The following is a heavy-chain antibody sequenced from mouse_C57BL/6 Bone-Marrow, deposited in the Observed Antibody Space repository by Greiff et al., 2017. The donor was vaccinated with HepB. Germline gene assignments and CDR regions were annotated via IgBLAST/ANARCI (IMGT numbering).Heavy chain of an antibody. V-gene: IGHV1-54*01. CDR1: GYAFTNYL. CDR3: ARNYGSSPAWFAY. J-gene: IGHJ3*01. Sequence: VQLQQSGAELVRPGPSVKVSCKASGYAFTNYLIEWVKQRPGQGLEWIGVINPGSGGTNYNEKFKGKATLTADKASSTAYMQLSSLTSEDSAVYFCARNYGSSPAWFAYWGQGTLVTVSA. CDR2: INPGSGGT. D-gene: IGHD1-1*01.